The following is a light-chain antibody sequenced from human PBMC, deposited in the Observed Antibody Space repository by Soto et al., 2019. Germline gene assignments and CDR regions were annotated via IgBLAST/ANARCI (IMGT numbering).Light chain of an antibody. CDR1: NSNLGSNT. CDR3: AAWDDSLNGVV. V-gene: IGLV1-44*01. Sequence: QPVLTQPPSASGTPGQRVTISCSGSNSNLGSNTVHWYQHLPGTAPKLLSYSNNQRPSGVPDRFSGSKSGTSASLAISGLQSEDEADYYCAAWDDSLNGVVFGGGTKLTVL. J-gene: IGLJ3*02. CDR2: SNN.